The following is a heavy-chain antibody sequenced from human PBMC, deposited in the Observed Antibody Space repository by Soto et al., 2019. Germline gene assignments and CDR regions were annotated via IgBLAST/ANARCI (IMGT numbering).Heavy chain of an antibody. D-gene: IGHD4-17*01. V-gene: IGHV4-59*11. Sequence: SGTPSLTSILSGPSITRPDWRRIRPPPGLPLVWIGYIYYSGSTNYNPSLKSRVTISVDTSKNQFSLKLSSVTAADTAVYYCARDQRYGDYGPGGYYYYYMDVWGKGTTVTVS. CDR3: ARDQRYGDYGPGGYYYYYMDV. CDR2: IYYSGST. J-gene: IGHJ6*03. CDR1: GPSITRPD.